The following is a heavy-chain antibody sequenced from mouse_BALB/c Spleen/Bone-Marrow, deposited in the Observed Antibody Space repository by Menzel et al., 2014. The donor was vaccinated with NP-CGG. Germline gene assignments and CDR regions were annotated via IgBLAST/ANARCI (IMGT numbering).Heavy chain of an antibody. J-gene: IGHJ3*01. CDR2: IRSKSDNYAT. V-gene: IGHV10-1*02. Sequence: EVKLVESGGGLVQPKGSLKLSCAASGFTFNTYAMNWVRQAPGKGLEWVARIRSKSDNYATYYADSVKDRFTISRDDSQSKPYPQMNNLKTEDTAQYYRVGPGGFSYRGQGTLVPVSA. CDR3: VGPGGFSY. CDR1: GFTFNTYA.